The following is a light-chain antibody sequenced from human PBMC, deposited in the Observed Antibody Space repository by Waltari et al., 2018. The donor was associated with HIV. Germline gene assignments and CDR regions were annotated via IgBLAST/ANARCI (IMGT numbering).Light chain of an antibody. CDR1: SSDVGSCTF. J-gene: IGLJ3*02. CDR2: EGT. CDR3: CSCATPNTRV. Sequence: QSALTQPASVSGSPGQSISISCTGTSSDVGSCTFVSWYQQHQGKAPKLLIYEGTKRPSGVSNRFSASKSGNTASLTISGLQAEDEADYYCCSCATPNTRVFGGGTKLTVL. V-gene: IGLV2-23*01.